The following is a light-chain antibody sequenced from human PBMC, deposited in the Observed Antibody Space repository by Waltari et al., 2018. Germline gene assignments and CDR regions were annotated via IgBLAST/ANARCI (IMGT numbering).Light chain of an antibody. CDR2: RNN. Sequence: QSVLTQPPPASGTPGQRVTIPCSGSSPNIVSNLVYWYQQLPGTAPKLLIYRNNQRPSGVPDRFSGSKSGTSASLAISGLRSEDEADYYCAAWDDSLVFGGGTKLTVL. CDR1: SPNIVSNL. CDR3: AAWDDSLV. V-gene: IGLV1-47*01. J-gene: IGLJ3*02.